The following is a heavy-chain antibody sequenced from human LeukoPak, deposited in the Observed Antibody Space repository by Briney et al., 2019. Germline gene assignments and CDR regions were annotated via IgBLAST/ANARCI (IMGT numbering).Heavy chain of an antibody. CDR1: GGTFSSYA. CDR3: AREGPAPGGLPLPYFDY. CDR2: IIPIFGTA. Sequence: GASVKVSCKASGGTFSSYAISWVRQAPGQGLEWMGGIIPIFGTANYAQKFQGRVTITADESTSTVYMELSSLRSEDTAVYYCAREGPAPGGLPLPYFDYWGQGTTVTVSS. V-gene: IGHV1-69*13. J-gene: IGHJ4*03. D-gene: IGHD1-14*01.